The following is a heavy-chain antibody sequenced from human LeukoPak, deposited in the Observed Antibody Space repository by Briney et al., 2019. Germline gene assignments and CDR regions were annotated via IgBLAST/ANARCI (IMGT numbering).Heavy chain of an antibody. D-gene: IGHD1-1*01. Sequence: SVNVSCKASGGTFSSYAISWVRQAPGQGLEWMGGIIPIFGTANYAQKFQGSVTITPDKSTSTAYMALSSLRSEDTAVYYCAREGFGTTGTTYWFDPWGQGTLVTVSS. CDR2: IIPIFGTA. CDR3: AREGFGTTGTTYWFDP. V-gene: IGHV1-69*06. CDR1: GGTFSSYA. J-gene: IGHJ5*02.